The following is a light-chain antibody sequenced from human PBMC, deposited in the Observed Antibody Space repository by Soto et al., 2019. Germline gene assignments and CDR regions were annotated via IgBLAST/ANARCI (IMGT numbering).Light chain of an antibody. Sequence: IQMTQSPSSLSASVGDRVTISCHASHDISMYLHWYQQKPGKAPKLLIYDASHLETGVPSRFSGSGSGTDFTLTIRNLQPEDLATYYCQQYDNLSSVTFGQGTRLEMK. J-gene: IGKJ5*01. CDR3: QQYDNLSSVT. V-gene: IGKV1-33*01. CDR2: DAS. CDR1: HDISMY.